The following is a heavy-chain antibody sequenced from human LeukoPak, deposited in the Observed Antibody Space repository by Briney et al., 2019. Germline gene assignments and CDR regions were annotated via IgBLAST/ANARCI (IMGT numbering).Heavy chain of an antibody. J-gene: IGHJ4*02. Sequence: GESLKISCRASGYSFTNYWIGWVRQMPGKGLEWMGTINPRDSDTRYSPSFQGQVTMSVDMSVNVAYLQWRGLRASDTAMYYCARRRIEVATFEDYCDYWGQGTRVTVSS. CDR2: INPRDSDT. D-gene: IGHD6-19*01. CDR3: ARRRIEVATFEDYCDY. CDR1: GYSFTNYW. V-gene: IGHV5-51*01.